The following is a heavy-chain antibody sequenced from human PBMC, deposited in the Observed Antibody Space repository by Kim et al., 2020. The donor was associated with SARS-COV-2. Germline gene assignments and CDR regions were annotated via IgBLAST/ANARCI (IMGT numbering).Heavy chain of an antibody. CDR2: IFHNGNT. Sequence: SETLSLTCTVSGGSVSSGNYYWSWIRQPPGKGLEWIGYIFHNGNTNYNASLKSRVTISLDTSKNQFSLNVRSLTAADTAVYYCARERYSDWLPLHFDHWGQGTLVSVSS. CDR3: ARERYSDWLPLHFDH. CDR1: GGSVSSGNYY. J-gene: IGHJ4*02. D-gene: IGHD3-9*01. V-gene: IGHV4-61*01.